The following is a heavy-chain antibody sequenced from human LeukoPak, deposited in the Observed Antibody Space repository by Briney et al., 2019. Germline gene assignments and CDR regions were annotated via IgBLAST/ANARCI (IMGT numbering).Heavy chain of an antibody. CDR3: AREAPMITFGGVIVNGDY. Sequence: SETLSLTCTVSGYSISSGYYWGWIRQPPGKGLEWIGSIYRSGSTYYNPSLKSRVTISVDTSKNQFSLKLSSVTAADTAVYYCAREAPMITFGGVIVNGDYWGQGTLVTVSS. CDR2: IYRSGST. V-gene: IGHV4-38-2*02. J-gene: IGHJ4*02. D-gene: IGHD3-16*02. CDR1: GYSISSGYY.